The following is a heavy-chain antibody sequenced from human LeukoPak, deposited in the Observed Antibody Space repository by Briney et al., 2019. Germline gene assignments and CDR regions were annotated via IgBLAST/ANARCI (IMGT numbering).Heavy chain of an antibody. V-gene: IGHV1-18*04. D-gene: IGHD3-9*01. CDR2: ISAYNGNT. J-gene: IGHJ5*02. CDR1: GYTFTSYG. Sequence: ASVKVSCKASGYTFTSYGIRWVRQAPGQGLEWMGWISAYNGNTNYAQRLQGRVTMTTDTSTSTAYMELRSLRSDDTAVYYCARGFWAGDILTGYYWMPPAPFDPWGQGTLVTVSS. CDR3: ARGFWAGDILTGYYWMPPAPFDP.